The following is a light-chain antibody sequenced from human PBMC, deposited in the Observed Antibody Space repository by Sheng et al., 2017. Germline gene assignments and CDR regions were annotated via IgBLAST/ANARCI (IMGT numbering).Light chain of an antibody. Sequence: DIQMTQSPSTLSASVGDRVAITCRASQSISNWLAWYQQKPGKGPRLLIYKASNLETGGPSRFSGSGFGTEFTLIINSLHPDDSATYYCQQYDSPPFTFGQGTKVDVK. V-gene: IGKV1-5*03. CDR2: KAS. CDR1: QSISNW. J-gene: IGKJ2*01. CDR3: QQYDSPPFT.